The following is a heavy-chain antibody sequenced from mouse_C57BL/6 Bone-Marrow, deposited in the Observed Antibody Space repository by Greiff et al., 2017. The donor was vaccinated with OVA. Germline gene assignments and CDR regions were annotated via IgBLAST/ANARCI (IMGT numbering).Heavy chain of an antibody. J-gene: IGHJ3*01. CDR2: IYPGSGST. CDR3: ARQCCSSWSAY. CDR1: GYTFTSYW. V-gene: IGHV1-55*01. D-gene: IGHD1-1*01. Sequence: VQLQQPGAELVKPGASVKMSCKASGYTFTSYWITWVKQRPGQGLEWIGDIYPGSGSTNYNEKYKSKSTLTVYTSSSTAYMQLSSLTSEYSSVYYCARQCCSSWSAYWGQGTLVTVSA.